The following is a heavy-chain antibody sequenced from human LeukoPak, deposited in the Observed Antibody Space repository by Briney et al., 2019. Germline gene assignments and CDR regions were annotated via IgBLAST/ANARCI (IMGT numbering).Heavy chain of an antibody. CDR1: GGSISSYY. D-gene: IGHD2-15*01. CDR3: ARRQYLGYCSGGSCYSGRYDY. Sequence: PSETLSLTCTVSGGSISSYYWSWIRQPPGKGLEWIGYIYYSGSTNYNPSLKSRVTISVDTSKNQFSLKLSSVTAADTAVYYCARRQYLGYCSGGSCYSGRYDYWGQGTLVTVSS. J-gene: IGHJ4*02. CDR2: IYYSGST. V-gene: IGHV4-59*08.